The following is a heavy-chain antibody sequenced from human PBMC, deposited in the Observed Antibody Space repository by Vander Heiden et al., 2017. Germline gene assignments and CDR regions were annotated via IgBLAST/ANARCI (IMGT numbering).Heavy chain of an antibody. CDR3: ASPGYSYGYGIDY. V-gene: IGHV4-39*01. CDR2: IYYSGST. CDR1: GRSISSRSYY. D-gene: IGHD5-18*01. Sequence: QPQLQQSGPGLVKPSETLSLTCTVSGRSISSRSYYWGWIRQPPGKGLEGNGSIYYSGSTYYNPSLKSRVTISVDTSKNQFSLKLRSVTAADTAVYYCASPGYSYGYGIDYWGQGTLVTVSS. J-gene: IGHJ4*02.